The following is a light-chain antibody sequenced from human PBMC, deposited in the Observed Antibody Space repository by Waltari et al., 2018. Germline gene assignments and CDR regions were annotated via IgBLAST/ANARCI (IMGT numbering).Light chain of an antibody. V-gene: IGLV2-11*01. CDR2: DVN. CDR1: ISDFGGYNY. CDR3: FSYAGSYTFRV. J-gene: IGLJ2*01. Sequence: QSALTQPRPVSGSRGQSVPISSTGNISDFGGYNYISWYQQTPGKAPQLMIYDVNKRPSGVPDRFSGSKSGNTASLTISGLQAGDEADYYCFSYAGSYTFRVFGGGTKLTVL.